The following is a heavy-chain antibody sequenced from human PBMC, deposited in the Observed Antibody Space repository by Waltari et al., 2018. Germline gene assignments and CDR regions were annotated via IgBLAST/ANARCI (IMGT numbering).Heavy chain of an antibody. CDR3: AKDLPRIFKGGDLFDY. CDR2: ISGSGGST. CDR1: GGSISSRSYY. Sequence: LPLQESGPGLVKPSETLSLTCTVSGGSISSRSYYWGWIRQHPGKGLEWVSAISGSGGSTYYADSVKGRFTISRDNSKNTLYLQMNSLRAEDTAVYYCAKDLPRIFKGGDLFDYWGQGTLVTVSS. J-gene: IGHJ4*02. V-gene: IGHV3-23*01. D-gene: IGHD2-21*02.